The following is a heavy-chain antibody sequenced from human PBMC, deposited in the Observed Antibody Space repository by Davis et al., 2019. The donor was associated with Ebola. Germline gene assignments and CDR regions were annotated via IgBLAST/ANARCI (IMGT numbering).Heavy chain of an antibody. V-gene: IGHV6-1*01. CDR3: ARDLVLYYGSGSLPYYYYGMDV. D-gene: IGHD3-10*01. CDR2: TYYRSKWYN. Sequence: PSETLSLTCAISGDSVSSNSAAWNWIRQSPSRGLEWLGRTYYRSKWYNDYAVSVKSRITINPDTSKNQFSLQLNSVTPEDTAVYYCARDLVLYYGSGSLPYYYYGMDVWGQGTTVTVSS. CDR1: GDSVSSNSAA. J-gene: IGHJ6*02.